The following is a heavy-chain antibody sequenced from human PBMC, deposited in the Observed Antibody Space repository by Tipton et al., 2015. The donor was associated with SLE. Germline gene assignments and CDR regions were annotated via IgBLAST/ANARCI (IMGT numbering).Heavy chain of an antibody. Sequence: TLSLTCTVSGGSISSYYWSWIRQPPGKGLEWIGYIYYSGSTNYNPSLKSRVTISVDTSKNQFSLKLGSVTAADTAVYYCARDRGESPYWGQGTLVTVSS. D-gene: IGHD5-12*01. V-gene: IGHV4-59*01. J-gene: IGHJ4*02. CDR3: ARDRGESPY. CDR1: GGSISSYY. CDR2: IYYSGST.